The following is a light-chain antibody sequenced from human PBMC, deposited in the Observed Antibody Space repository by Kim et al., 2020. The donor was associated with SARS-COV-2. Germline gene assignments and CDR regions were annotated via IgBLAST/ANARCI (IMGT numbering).Light chain of an antibody. CDR3: QQHHSFPLT. J-gene: IGKJ4*01. CDR1: QGISSN. CDR2: SAF. Sequence: ASVGATVTITCRASQGISSNLAWYQQRPGKAPILLIYSAFTLHSGVPSRCSGSGSGTDFTLTITSLQPEDFATYHCQQHHSFPLTFGGGTKVDIK. V-gene: IGKV1-9*01.